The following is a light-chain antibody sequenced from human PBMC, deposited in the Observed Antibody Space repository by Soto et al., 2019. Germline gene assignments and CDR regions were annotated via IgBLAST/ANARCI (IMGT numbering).Light chain of an antibody. CDR2: GAS. Sequence: WTLSFSPGERSTLSCRASQSITNNYLAWYQQKPGRAHRLLIYGASSRATGIPDRFSGSGSGTDFTLTISRLEPEDFAMYYCQQYGYLVTFGGGTKVDIK. V-gene: IGKV3-20*01. J-gene: IGKJ4*01. CDR3: QQYGYLVT. CDR1: QSITNNY.